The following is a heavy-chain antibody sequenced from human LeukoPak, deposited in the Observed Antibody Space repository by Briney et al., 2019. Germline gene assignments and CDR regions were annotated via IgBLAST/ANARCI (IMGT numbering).Heavy chain of an antibody. CDR3: AKDPSGAWLFEH. J-gene: IGHJ4*02. V-gene: IGHV3-23*01. CDR2: ISGSGDST. D-gene: IGHD6-25*01. CDR1: GFTFSNYD. Sequence: GGSLRLSCAASGFTFSNYDMSWVRQAPGKGLEWVSAISGSGDSTYYPDSVKGRFTISRDNSKNTVFLQIHSLRAEGTAVYYCAKDPSGAWLFEHWGQGTLVTVSS.